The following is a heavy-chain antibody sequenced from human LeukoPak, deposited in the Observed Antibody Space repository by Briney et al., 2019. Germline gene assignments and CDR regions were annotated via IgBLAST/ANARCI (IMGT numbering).Heavy chain of an antibody. CDR1: GFTFSSYS. Sequence: GGSLRLSCAASGFTFSSYSMNWVRQAPGKGLEWVSSISSSSSYIYYAGSVKGRFTISRDNAKNSLYLQMNSLRAEDTAVYYCARAPDYYDSSEYFDYWGQGTLVTVSS. CDR3: ARAPDYYDSSEYFDY. V-gene: IGHV3-21*01. CDR2: ISSSSSYI. D-gene: IGHD3-22*01. J-gene: IGHJ4*02.